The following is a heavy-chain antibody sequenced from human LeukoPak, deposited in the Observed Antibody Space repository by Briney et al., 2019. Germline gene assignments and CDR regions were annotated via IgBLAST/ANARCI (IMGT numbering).Heavy chain of an antibody. J-gene: IGHJ3*02. CDR2: ISSSSSYI. D-gene: IGHD3-10*01. CDR3: ARDMLWFGESRNNDAFDI. V-gene: IGHV3-21*01. Sequence: GGSLRLSCAASGFTFSNYSMNWVRQAPGKGLEWVSSISSSSSYIYYADSVKGRFTISRDNAKNSLYLQMNSLRAEDTAVYYCARDMLWFGESRNNDAFDIWGQGTMVTVSS. CDR1: GFTFSNYS.